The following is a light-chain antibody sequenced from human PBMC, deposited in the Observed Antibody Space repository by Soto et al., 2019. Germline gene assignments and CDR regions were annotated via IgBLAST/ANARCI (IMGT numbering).Light chain of an antibody. CDR2: GAS. CDR1: QSISNY. V-gene: IGKV3-20*01. Sequence: EIVLTQSPGTLSLSPGERATLSCRTSQSISNYLAWYQQKRGQAPRLLIYGASSRATGIPDTFSGSGSGTDSALTISRLEPQDFAVYYCQHYGTSPPYTFGQGTKLEIK. J-gene: IGKJ2*01. CDR3: QHYGTSPPYT.